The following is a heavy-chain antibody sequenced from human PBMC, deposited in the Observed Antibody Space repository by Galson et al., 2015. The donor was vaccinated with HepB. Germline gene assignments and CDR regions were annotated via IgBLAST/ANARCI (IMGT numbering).Heavy chain of an antibody. J-gene: IGHJ4*02. V-gene: IGHV4-34*01. Sequence: ETLSLTCAVYGGSFSGHYWSWIRQPPGKGLEWIGEINHSGSSNYNPSLKSRVTISVDTSKNQFSLKLSSVTAADTAVYYCARHRRVADYWGQGTLVTVSS. CDR2: INHSGSS. CDR3: ARHRRVADY. CDR1: GGSFSGHY. D-gene: IGHD2-15*01.